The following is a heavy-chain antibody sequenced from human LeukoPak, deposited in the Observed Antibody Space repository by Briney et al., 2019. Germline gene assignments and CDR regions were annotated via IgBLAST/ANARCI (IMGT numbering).Heavy chain of an antibody. V-gene: IGHV4-39*01. CDR1: GGSISSSSYY. CDR3: ARQSSFWSGYYGYYMDV. CDR2: IYYSGST. D-gene: IGHD3-3*01. J-gene: IGHJ6*03. Sequence: SETLSLTCTVSGGSISSSSYYWGWTRQPPGKGLEWIGSIYYSGSTYYNPSLKSRVTISVDTSKNQFSLKLSSVTAADTAVYYCARQSSFWSGYYGYYMDVWGKGTTVTVSS.